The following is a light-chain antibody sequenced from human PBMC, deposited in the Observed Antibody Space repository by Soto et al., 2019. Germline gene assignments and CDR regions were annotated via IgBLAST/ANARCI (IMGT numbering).Light chain of an antibody. CDR2: DSS. CDR3: QQTFHSPRT. V-gene: IGKV3-20*01. CDR1: QSIISNF. J-gene: IGKJ2*01. Sequence: EIVLTQSPGTLSLSPGETASLSCWASQSIISNFLAWYQQRRGQPPRLLIYDSSRRASGIPARFTGSGSGTDFTLTISRVEPEDSAVYYCQQTFHSPRTFGQVTRLEI.